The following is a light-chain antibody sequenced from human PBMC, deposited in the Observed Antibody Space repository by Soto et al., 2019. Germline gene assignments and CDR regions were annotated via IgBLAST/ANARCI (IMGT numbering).Light chain of an antibody. Sequence: QSALTQPPSVSGSPGQSVAISCTGTSSDVGNSNGVSWYHQPPGTDPKLMIYDVNNRPSGVPDRFSGSKSGNTASLTISGLQAEDEGDYYCSSYTSSSTYVFGTGTKVTVL. CDR3: SSYTSSSTYV. CDR1: SSDVGNSNG. V-gene: IGLV2-18*02. CDR2: DVN. J-gene: IGLJ1*01.